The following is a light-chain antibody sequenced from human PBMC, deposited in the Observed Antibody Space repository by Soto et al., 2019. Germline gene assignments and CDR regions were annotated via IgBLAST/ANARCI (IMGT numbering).Light chain of an antibody. CDR1: QSGSNSY. CDR3: QPYVSSLT. Sequence: EIVLTQSPGTLSLSPGERATLSCRASQSGSNSYLAWHQQKRGQAPRLLIYGASSRATGIPDRFSGSGSGTVFSHAISSQEAEDFAVYYCQPYVSSLTFGGADHVQIK. V-gene: IGKV3-20*01. CDR2: GAS. J-gene: IGKJ4*01.